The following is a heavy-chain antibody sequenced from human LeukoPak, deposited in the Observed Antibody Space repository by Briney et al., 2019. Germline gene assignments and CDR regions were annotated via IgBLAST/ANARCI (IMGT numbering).Heavy chain of an antibody. V-gene: IGHV3-21*01. CDR1: GFTFSSYS. CDR3: ARDPPYDFWSPYDY. J-gene: IGHJ4*02. CDR2: ISSSSSYI. D-gene: IGHD3-3*01. Sequence: PGGSLRLSCAASGFTFSSYSMNWVRQAPGKGLEWVSSISSSSSYIYYADSVKGRFTISRDNAKNSLYLQMNSLRAEDTAVYYCARDPPYDFWSPYDYWGQGTLVTVSS.